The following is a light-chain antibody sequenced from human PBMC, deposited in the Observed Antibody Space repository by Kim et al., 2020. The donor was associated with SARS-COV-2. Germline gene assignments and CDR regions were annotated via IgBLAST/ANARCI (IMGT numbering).Light chain of an antibody. CDR2: QDS. CDR1: KLENKY. CDR3: QAWDSSVL. J-gene: IGLJ2*01. Sequence: SYELTQPPSVSVSPGQTASITCSGDKLENKYACWYQQKPGQSPVLVIYQDSKRPSGIPERFSGSNSGNTATLTISGTQAMDEADYYCQAWDSSVLFGGGTQLTGL. V-gene: IGLV3-1*01.